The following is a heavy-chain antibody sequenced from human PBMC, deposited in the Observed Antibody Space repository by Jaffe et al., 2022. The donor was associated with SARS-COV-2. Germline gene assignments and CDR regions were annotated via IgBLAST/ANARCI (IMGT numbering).Heavy chain of an antibody. D-gene: IGHD3-22*01. CDR2: IYYSGST. CDR3: ARQKYYYDSSGYFLGAFDI. J-gene: IGHJ3*02. V-gene: IGHV4-59*08. Sequence: QVQLQESGPGLVKPSETLSLTCTVSGGSISSYYWSWIRQPPGKGLEWIGYIYYSGSTNYNPSLKSRVTISVDTSKNQFSLKLSSVTAADTAVYYCARQKYYYDSSGYFLGAFDIWGQGTMVTVSS. CDR1: GGSISSYY.